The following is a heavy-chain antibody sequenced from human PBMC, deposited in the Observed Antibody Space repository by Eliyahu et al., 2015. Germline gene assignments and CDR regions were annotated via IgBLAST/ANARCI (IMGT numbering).Heavy chain of an antibody. CDR3: ARGRELYYYDSRQAFDI. V-gene: IGHV4-34*01. Sequence: GEINHSGSTNYNPSLKSRVTISVDTSKNQFSLKLSSVTAADTAVYYCARGRELYYYDSRQAFDIWGQGTMVTVSS. CDR2: INHSGST. J-gene: IGHJ3*02. D-gene: IGHD3-22*01.